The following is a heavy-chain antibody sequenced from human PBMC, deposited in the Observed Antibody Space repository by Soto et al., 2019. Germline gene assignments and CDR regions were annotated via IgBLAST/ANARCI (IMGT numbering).Heavy chain of an antibody. Sequence: GASVKVSRKASGYTFTSYGISWVRQAPGQGLEWMGWISAYNGNTNYAQKLQGRVTMTTDTSTSTAYMELRSLRSDDAAVYYCAREAPSRTTVTYYFDYWGQGTLVTVSS. V-gene: IGHV1-18*01. CDR3: AREAPSRTTVTYYFDY. D-gene: IGHD4-17*01. J-gene: IGHJ4*02. CDR2: ISAYNGNT. CDR1: GYTFTSYG.